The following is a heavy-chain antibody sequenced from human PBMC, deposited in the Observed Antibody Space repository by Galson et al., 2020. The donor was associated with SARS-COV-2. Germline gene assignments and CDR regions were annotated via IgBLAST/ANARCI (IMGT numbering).Heavy chain of an antibody. D-gene: IGHD3-3*01. V-gene: IGHV3-23*01. Sequence: GGSLRLSCAASGFTFSSYAMSWVRQAPGKGLEWVSAISGSGGSTYYADSVKGRFTISRDNSKNTLYLQMNSLRAEDTAVYYCARGGRGDYNGRPTGRLSCSYGMDVWGQGTTVTVSS. J-gene: IGHJ6*02. CDR2: ISGSGGST. CDR3: ARGGRGDYNGRPTGRLSCSYGMDV. CDR1: GFTFSSYA.